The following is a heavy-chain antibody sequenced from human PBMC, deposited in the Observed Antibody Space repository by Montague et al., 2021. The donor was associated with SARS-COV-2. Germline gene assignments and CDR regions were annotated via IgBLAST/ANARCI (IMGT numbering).Heavy chain of an antibody. V-gene: IGHV4-59*08. CDR2: IYHYGSA. J-gene: IGHJ3*02. CDR1: GGSISSSY. CDR3: ARHTSERITMVQAFDI. D-gene: IGHD3-10*01. Sequence: SETLSLTCSVSGGSISSSYWSWIRQPPGKGLEWIGYIYHYGSAKYNPSLKSRVTISVDTSKNQFPLKLSSVTAADTAVYYCARHTSERITMVQAFDIWGQGTMVTVSS.